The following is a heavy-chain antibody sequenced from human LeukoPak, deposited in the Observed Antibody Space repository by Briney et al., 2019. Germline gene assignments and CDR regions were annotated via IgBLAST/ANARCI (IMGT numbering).Heavy chain of an antibody. J-gene: IGHJ4*02. CDR2: IRYDGSNK. V-gene: IGHV3-30*02. D-gene: IGHD2-2*01. CDR3: AKDRPPSSTNPYYVDY. Sequence: GGSLRLSCAASGFTFSSYGMHWVRQAPGKGLEWVAFIRYDGSNKYYADSVKGRFTISRDNSKNTLYLQMNSLRAEDTAVYYCAKDRPPSSTNPYYVDYWGQGTLVTVSS. CDR1: GFTFSSYG.